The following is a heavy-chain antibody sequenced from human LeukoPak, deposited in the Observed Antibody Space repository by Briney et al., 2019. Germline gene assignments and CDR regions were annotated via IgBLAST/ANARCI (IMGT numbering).Heavy chain of an antibody. CDR1: GGSISSYY. J-gene: IGHJ4*02. CDR3: ARGPERYDSSGYHDY. D-gene: IGHD3-22*01. Sequence: PSETLSLTCTVSGGSISSYYWSWIRQPPGKGLEWIGYIYYSGSTNYNPSLKSRVTISVDTSKNQFSLKLSSVTAADTAVYYCARGPERYDSSGYHDYWGQGTLVTVSS. V-gene: IGHV4-59*01. CDR2: IYYSGST.